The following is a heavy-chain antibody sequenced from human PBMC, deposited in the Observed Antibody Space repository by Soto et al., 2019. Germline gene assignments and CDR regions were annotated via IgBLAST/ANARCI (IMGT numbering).Heavy chain of an antibody. CDR3: ARTIAAAVHREWFDP. CDR1: GGSISSYY. J-gene: IGHJ5*02. D-gene: IGHD6-13*01. V-gene: IGHV4-4*07. CDR2: IYTSGST. Sequence: SETLSLTCTVSGGSISSYYWSWIRQPAGKGLEWIGRIYTSGSTNYNPSLKSRVTMSVDTSKNQFSLKLSSVTAADTAVYYCARTIAAAVHREWFDPWGQGTRVTVS.